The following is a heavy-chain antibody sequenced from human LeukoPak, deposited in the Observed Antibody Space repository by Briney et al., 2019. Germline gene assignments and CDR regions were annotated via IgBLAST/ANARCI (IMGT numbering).Heavy chain of an antibody. CDR2: ISAYNGNT. Sequence: GASVKVSCKASGYTFTSYGISWVRQAPGQGLEWMGLISAYNGNTNYAQKLQGRVTMTTDTSTSTAYMELRSLRSDDTAVYYCARGLRGIAVAHTGYYMDVWGKGTTVTISS. J-gene: IGHJ6*03. D-gene: IGHD6-19*01. CDR3: ARGLRGIAVAHTGYYMDV. V-gene: IGHV1-18*01. CDR1: GYTFTSYG.